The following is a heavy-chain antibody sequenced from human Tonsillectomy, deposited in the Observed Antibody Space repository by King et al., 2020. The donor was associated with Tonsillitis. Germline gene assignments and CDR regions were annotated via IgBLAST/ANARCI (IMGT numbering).Heavy chain of an antibody. D-gene: IGHD2-2*01. CDR2: SYYSGST. J-gene: IGHJ4*02. Sequence: QLQESGPGLVQPSETLSLTCTVSGASISSSRYYWGWIRQPPGKGLEWIGSSYYSGSTYYNTSLKSRVTISVDTSKNQLSLKLSSVTAADTAVYYCAKDRSDIVVVPAAPFDTWGQRTLVTVSS. CDR3: AKDRSDIVVVPAAPFDT. CDR1: GASISSSRYY. V-gene: IGHV4-39*07.